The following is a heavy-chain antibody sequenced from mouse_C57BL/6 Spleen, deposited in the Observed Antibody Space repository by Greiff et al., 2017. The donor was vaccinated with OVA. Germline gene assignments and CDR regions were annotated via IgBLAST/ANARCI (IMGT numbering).Heavy chain of an antibody. CDR3: ATGPFAY. V-gene: IGHV5-17*01. CDR2: ISSGSSTI. D-gene: IGHD1-1*01. J-gene: IGHJ3*01. CDR1: GFTFSDYG. Sequence: EVQVVESGGCLVKPGGSLKLSCAASGFTFSDYGMHWVRQAPEKGLEWVAYISSGSSTIYYADTVKGRFTISRDNAKNTLFLQMTSLRSEDTAMYYCATGPFAYWGQGTLVTVSA.